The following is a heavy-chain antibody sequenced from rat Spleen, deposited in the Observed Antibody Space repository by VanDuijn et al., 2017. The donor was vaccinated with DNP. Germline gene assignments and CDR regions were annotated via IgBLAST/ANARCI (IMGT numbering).Heavy chain of an antibody. Sequence: QVQLKESGPGLVQPSQTLSLTCTVSGFSLTSYNVHWVRQPTGKGLEWMGVIWTGGSTDYNSALKTRLSINRDTSKSQVFLKMNSLQTEDTAIYFCTDILDWGQGVMVTVSS. CDR1: GFSLTSYN. CDR3: TDILD. V-gene: IGHV2-30*01. J-gene: IGHJ2*01. D-gene: IGHD2-7*01. CDR2: IWTGGST.